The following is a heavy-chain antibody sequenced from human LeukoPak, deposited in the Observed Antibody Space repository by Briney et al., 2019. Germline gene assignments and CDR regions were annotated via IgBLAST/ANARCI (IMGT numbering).Heavy chain of an antibody. CDR3: ARESIAAAVSSYNWFDP. Sequence: GASVKVSCKASGYTFTGYYMHWVRQAPGQGLEWMGWINPNSGGTNYGRVTMTRDTSISTAYMELSRLRSDDTAVYYCARESIAAAVSSYNWFDPWGQGTLVTVSS. J-gene: IGHJ5*02. D-gene: IGHD6-13*01. CDR2: INPNSGGT. V-gene: IGHV1-2*02. CDR1: GYTFTGYY.